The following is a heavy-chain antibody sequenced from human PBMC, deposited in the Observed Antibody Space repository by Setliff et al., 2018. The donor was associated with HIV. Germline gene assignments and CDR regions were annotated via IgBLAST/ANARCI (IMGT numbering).Heavy chain of an antibody. J-gene: IGHJ6*03. CDR3: ARGQEDNGYNGNYFYYFYIDV. Sequence: SETLSLACAVSGGSIGSSNWRSWVRQTPGKGLEWIGEIYHSGSTTYNPSLKRRVTMSLDKSKNQFSLKVTSVTAADTAVYFCARGQEDNGYNGNYFYYFYIDVWGKGTTVTVSS. V-gene: IGHV4-4*02. D-gene: IGHD1-20*01. CDR2: IYHSGST. CDR1: GGSIGSSNW.